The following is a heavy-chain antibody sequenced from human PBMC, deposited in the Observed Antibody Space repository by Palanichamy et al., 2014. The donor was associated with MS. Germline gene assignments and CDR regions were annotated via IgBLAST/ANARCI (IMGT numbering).Heavy chain of an antibody. CDR3: AGGRPPFGERLTYFDP. J-gene: IGHJ5*02. D-gene: IGHD3-16*01. Sequence: QLQLQESGPGLVKPSETPSLTCTVSGGSIRTSSYYWGWIRQPPGKGLEWIGSIYYSGSTYYNPSLKSRVTISVDTSKNQFSLKLSSVTAADTAVYYCAGGRPPFGERLTYFDPWGQGTLVTVSS. CDR1: GGSIRTSSYY. V-gene: IGHV4-39*05. CDR2: IYYSGST.